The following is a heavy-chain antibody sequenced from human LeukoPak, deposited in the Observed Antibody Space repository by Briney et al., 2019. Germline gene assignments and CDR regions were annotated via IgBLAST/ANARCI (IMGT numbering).Heavy chain of an antibody. CDR1: GFTVSNIY. V-gene: IGHV3-66*04. Sequence: GGSLRLSCEVSGFTVSNIYMSWVRQAPGKGLEWVSIIYTGGSTYYADSVKGRFTISRDNSKNTLYLQLNSLRAEDTAVYYCARHRSEAAFDLWGQGTLVTVSS. CDR2: IYTGGST. D-gene: IGHD3-10*01. J-gene: IGHJ4*02. CDR3: ARHRSEAAFDL.